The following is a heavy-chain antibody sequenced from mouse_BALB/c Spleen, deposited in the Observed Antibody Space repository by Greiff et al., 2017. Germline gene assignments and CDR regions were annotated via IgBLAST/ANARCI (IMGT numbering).Heavy chain of an antibody. D-gene: IGHD2-4*01. CDR2: ISSGGSYT. J-gene: IGHJ4*01. CDR1: GFTFSSYG. V-gene: IGHV5-6*01. Sequence: EVMLVESGGDLVKPGGSLKLSCAASGFTFSSYGMSWVRQTPDNRLEWVATISSGGSYTYYPDSVKGRFTISRDNAKNTLYLQMSSLKSEDTAMYYCARHYDYDGGYYAMDYWGQGTSVTVSS. CDR3: ARHYDYDGGYYAMDY.